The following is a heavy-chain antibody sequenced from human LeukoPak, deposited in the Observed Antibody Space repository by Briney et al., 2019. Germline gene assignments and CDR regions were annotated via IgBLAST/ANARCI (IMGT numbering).Heavy chain of an antibody. D-gene: IGHD2-2*02. J-gene: IGHJ4*02. V-gene: IGHV3-23*01. CDR3: AKGLVVVPAAIPLGPY. CDR1: GFTFNEYV. Sequence: GGSLRLSCAVSGFTFNEYVMSWVRQAPGSGLEWVSAVSSSGFSTYYADSVKGRFTISRDNSKNTLYLQMNSLRAEDTAAYYCAKGLVVVPAAIPLGPYWGQGTLVTVSS. CDR2: VSSSGFST.